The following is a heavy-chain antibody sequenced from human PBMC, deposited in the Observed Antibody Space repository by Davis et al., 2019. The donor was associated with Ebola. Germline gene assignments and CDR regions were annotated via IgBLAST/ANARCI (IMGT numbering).Heavy chain of an antibody. CDR2: IRYDGNKK. CDR1: GFSFSSYG. V-gene: IGHV3-30*02. CDR3: AREARAVAGTTPYYYYYGMDV. J-gene: IGHJ6*04. D-gene: IGHD6-19*01. Sequence: PGGSLRLSCVASGFSFSSYGMHWVRQAPGKGLEWVAFIRYDGNKKYFADSVKGRFTISRDNSKNTLYLQMNSLRAEDTAVYYCAREARAVAGTTPYYYYYGMDVWGKGTTVTVSS.